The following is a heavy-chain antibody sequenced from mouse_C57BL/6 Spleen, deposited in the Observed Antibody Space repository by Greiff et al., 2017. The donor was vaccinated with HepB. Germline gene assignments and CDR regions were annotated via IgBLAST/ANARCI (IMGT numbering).Heavy chain of an antibody. CDR3: AREGGGYDVIFDY. D-gene: IGHD2-2*01. CDR2: INPSSGYT. V-gene: IGHV1-4*01. Sequence: ESGAELARPGASVKMSCKASGYTFTSYTMHWVKQRPGQGLEWIGYINPSSGYTKYNQKFKDKATLTADKSSSTAYMQLSSLTSEDSAVYYCAREGGGYDVIFDYWGQGTTLTVSS. J-gene: IGHJ2*01. CDR1: GYTFTSYT.